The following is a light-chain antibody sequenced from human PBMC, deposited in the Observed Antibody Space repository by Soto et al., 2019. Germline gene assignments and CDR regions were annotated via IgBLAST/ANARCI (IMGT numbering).Light chain of an antibody. CDR3: QQSYSTLALT. CDR1: QDIRYY. Sequence: DIQMTQSRSSLSASLGDRVAITCQASQDIRYYLNWYQQKTGQAPKLLIYAASSLQSGVPSRFSGSGSGTDFTLTISSLQPEDFATYYCQQSYSTLALTFGGGTKVDIK. J-gene: IGKJ4*01. CDR2: AAS. V-gene: IGKV1-39*01.